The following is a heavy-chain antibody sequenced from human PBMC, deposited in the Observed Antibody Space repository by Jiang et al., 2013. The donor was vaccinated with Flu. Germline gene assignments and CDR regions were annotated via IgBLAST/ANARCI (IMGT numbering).Heavy chain of an antibody. CDR3: ARSAHYYDSSGYYEWFDP. V-gene: IGHV1-69*01. Sequence: GAEVKKPGSSVKVSCKASGGTFSSYAISWVRQAPGQGLEWMGGIIPIFGTANYAQKFQGRVTITADESTSTAYMELSSLRSEDTAVYYCARSAHYYDSSGYYEWFDPWAREPWSPSPQ. J-gene: IGHJ5*02. D-gene: IGHD3-22*01. CDR2: IIPIFGTA. CDR1: GGTFSSYA.